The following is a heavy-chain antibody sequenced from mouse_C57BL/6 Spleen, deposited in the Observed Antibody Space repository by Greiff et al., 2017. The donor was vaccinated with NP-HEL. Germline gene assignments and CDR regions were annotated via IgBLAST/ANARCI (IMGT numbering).Heavy chain of an antibody. CDR3: ARGYYGSSPWFAY. J-gene: IGHJ3*01. Sequence: VKLVESGAELVKPGASVKMSCKASGYTFTTYPIEWMKQNHGKSLEWIGNFHPYNDDTKYNEKFKGKATLTVEKSSSTVYLELSRLTSDDSAVYYCARGYYGSSPWFAYWGQGTLVTVSA. V-gene: IGHV1-47*01. D-gene: IGHD1-1*01. CDR2: FHPYNDDT. CDR1: GYTFTTYP.